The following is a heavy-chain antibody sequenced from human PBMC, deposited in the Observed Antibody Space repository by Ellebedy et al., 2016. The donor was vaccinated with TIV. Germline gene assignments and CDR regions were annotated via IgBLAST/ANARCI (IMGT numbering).Heavy chain of an antibody. Sequence: ASVKVSCKASGYPFTKYYFHWIRQAPGQGLEWMGVLDARVGSTTYAETLQGRITLTRDMSTRTVYMDLDSLRSDDTAVYYCARVPSAGADFWGQGTLVTVSS. CDR2: LDARVGST. V-gene: IGHV1-46*01. J-gene: IGHJ4*02. D-gene: IGHD4-17*01. CDR1: GYPFTKYY. CDR3: ARVPSAGADF.